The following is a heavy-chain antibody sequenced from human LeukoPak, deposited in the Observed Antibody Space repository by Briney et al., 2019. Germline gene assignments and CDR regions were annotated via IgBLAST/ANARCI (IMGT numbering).Heavy chain of an antibody. J-gene: IGHJ6*03. CDR3: AKGLGYYYYYYMDV. Sequence: GGSLRLPCAASGFTFSSYGMHWVRQAPGKGLEWVAFIRYDGSNKYYADSVKGRFTISRDNSKNTLYLQMNSLRAEDAAVYYCAKGLGYYYYYYMDVWGKGTTVTVSS. CDR1: GFTFSSYG. D-gene: IGHD6-19*01. CDR2: IRYDGSNK. V-gene: IGHV3-30*02.